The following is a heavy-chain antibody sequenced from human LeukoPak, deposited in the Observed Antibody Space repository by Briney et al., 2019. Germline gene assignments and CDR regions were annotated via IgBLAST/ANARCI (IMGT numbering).Heavy chain of an antibody. V-gene: IGHV4-61*01. CDR1: GGSINSGNYY. D-gene: IGHD5-24*01. CDR2: IHYSGST. Sequence: TSQTLSLTCTVSGGSINSGNYYWSWIRQPPGKGLGWIGYIHYSGSTNYNPSLKSRVTISVDTSKNQFSLKLSSVTAADTAVYYCARERDGYNPFDYWGQGTLVTVSS. CDR3: ARERDGYNPFDY. J-gene: IGHJ4*02.